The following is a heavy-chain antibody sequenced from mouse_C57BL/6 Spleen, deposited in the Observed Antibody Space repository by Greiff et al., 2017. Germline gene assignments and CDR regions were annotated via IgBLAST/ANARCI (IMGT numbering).Heavy chain of an antibody. CDR2: IDPSDSYT. D-gene: IGHD1-1*01. J-gene: IGHJ3*01. CDR3: ARGTTGPFAY. CDR1: GYTFTSYW. V-gene: IGHV1-69*01. Sequence: QVQLQQPGAELVMPGASVKLSCKASGYTFTSYWMHWVKQRPGQGLEWIGEIDPSDSYTNYNQKFKGKSTLTVDKSSSTAYMQLSSLTSEDAAYYYCARGTTGPFAYWGQGTLVTVSA.